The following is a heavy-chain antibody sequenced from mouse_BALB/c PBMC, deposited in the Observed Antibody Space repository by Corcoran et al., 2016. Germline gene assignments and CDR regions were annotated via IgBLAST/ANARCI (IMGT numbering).Heavy chain of an antibody. CDR2: INPNNGGT. CDR3: ARGDRYGRCSY. V-gene: IGHV1-18*01. J-gene: IGHJ4*01. CDR1: GYTFTDYN. D-gene: IGHD2-14*01. Sequence: EVLLQQSGPALVKPGASERIPCKASGYTFTDYNMDWVKQRPRNSLEWIGDINPNNGGTIYNQKFKGKATLTVYKSSSTAYMELRSLTSEDTAVYYCARGDRYGRCSYWGQGTSVTVSS.